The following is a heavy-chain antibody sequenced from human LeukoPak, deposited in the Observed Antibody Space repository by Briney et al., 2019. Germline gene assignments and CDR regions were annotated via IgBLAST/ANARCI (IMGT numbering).Heavy chain of an antibody. V-gene: IGHV3-15*01. Sequence: GGSLRLSCAASGLSFSTAWMGWVRQAPGKGLEWVGRIKSKSDDGTAVYTAPVKGRFAISRDDSKDTLYLQMNSLKTEGTAMYYCTTDDVGGLGHWGQGTLVTVSS. D-gene: IGHD3-10*02. CDR1: GLSFSTAW. CDR2: IKSKSDDGTA. CDR3: TTDDVGGLGH. J-gene: IGHJ4*02.